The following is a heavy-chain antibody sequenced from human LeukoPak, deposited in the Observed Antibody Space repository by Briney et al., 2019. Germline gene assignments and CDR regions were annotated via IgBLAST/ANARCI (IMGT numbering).Heavy chain of an antibody. CDR1: GFTFSSYS. V-gene: IGHV3-48*01. CDR2: ISSGSSSI. J-gene: IGHJ3*02. CDR3: ARGGYCSGGSRYLLDAFDI. Sequence: GGSLRLSCAASGFTFSSYSMNWVRQAPGKGLEWVSYISSGSSSIYNADSVKGRFTISRDNAKNSLYLQMNNLRAEDTAVYYCARGGYCSGGSRYLLDAFDIWGQGTMVTVSS. D-gene: IGHD2-15*01.